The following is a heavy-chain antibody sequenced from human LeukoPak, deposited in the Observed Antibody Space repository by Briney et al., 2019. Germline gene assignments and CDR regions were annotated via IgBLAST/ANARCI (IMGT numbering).Heavy chain of an antibody. Sequence: PSETLSLTCAVYGGSFSGYHWSWIRRPPGKGLEWIGEINHSGSTNYNPSLKSRVTISVDTSKNQFSLKLSSVTAADTAVYYCARPTRDGVINDSYYFDYWGQGTLVTVSS. CDR3: ARPTRDGVINDSYYFDY. V-gene: IGHV4-34*01. D-gene: IGHD1-1*01. J-gene: IGHJ4*02. CDR2: INHSGST. CDR1: GGSFSGYH.